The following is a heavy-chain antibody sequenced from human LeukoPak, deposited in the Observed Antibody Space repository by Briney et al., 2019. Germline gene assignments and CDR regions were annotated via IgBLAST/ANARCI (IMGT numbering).Heavy chain of an antibody. D-gene: IGHD6-19*01. J-gene: IGHJ4*02. CDR3: ARGGWGSHDY. V-gene: IGHV3-74*01. CDR2: INSDGSST. CDR1: GFTFSSYW. Sequence: GGSLRLSCAASGFTFSSYWMHWVRQAPGKGLVWVSRINSDGSSTTYADSVRGRFTISRDNAKNTLYLQMSSLRAEDTSVYYCARGGWGSHDYWGQGTLVTVSS.